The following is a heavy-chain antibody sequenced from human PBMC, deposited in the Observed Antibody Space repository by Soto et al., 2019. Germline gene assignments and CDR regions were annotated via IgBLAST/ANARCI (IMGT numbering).Heavy chain of an antibody. CDR1: GFTFSSYA. D-gene: IGHD6-13*01. J-gene: IGHJ4*02. CDR2: ISYDGSNK. Sequence: QVQLVESGGGVVQPGRSLRLSCAASGFTFSSYAMHWVRQAPGKGLEWVAVISYDGSNKYYADSVKGRFTISRDNSKNTLYLQMNSLRAEDTAVYYCAREDIAAAYFDDWGQGTLVTVSS. V-gene: IGHV3-30-3*01. CDR3: AREDIAAAYFDD.